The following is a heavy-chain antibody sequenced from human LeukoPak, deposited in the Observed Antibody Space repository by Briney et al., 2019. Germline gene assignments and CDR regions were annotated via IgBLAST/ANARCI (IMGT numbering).Heavy chain of an antibody. CDR2: ISGSGGSI. J-gene: IGHJ4*02. V-gene: IGHV3-23*01. CDR3: AKVSYHYYGSGSYVLDY. Sequence: PGGSLRLSCAASGFTFSSYAMSWVRQAPGKGLEWVSAISGSGGSIYYADSVKGRFTISRDNSKDTLYLQMNSLRAEDTAVYYCAKVSYHYYGSGSYVLDYWGQGTLVTVSS. D-gene: IGHD3-10*01. CDR1: GFTFSSYA.